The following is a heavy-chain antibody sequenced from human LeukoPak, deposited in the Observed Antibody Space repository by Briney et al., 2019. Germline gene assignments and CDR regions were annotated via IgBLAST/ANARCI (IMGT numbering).Heavy chain of an antibody. D-gene: IGHD3-3*01. CDR1: RFTLTNYS. CDR2: IKQEGRET. Sequence: RRSLRLSCPATRFTLTNYSMSWVRRAPGKGMEWVAKIKQEGRETYYVDSVGGRFTISRDNATQSMYLQINSVRTTDPAVNDSARDFWGAYRVDYFDYWGQGTLVTVSS. CDR3: ARDFWGAYRVDYFDY. V-gene: IGHV3-7*01. J-gene: IGHJ4*02.